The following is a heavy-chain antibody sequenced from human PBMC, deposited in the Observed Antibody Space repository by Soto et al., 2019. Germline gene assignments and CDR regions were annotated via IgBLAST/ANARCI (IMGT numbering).Heavy chain of an antibody. D-gene: IGHD2-2*01. CDR2: IYYSGST. CDR3: ARIRPYCSSTSCYPYYFDY. J-gene: IGHJ4*02. V-gene: IGHV4-30-4*01. CDR1: GGSISSGDYY. Sequence: QVQLQESGPGLVKPSQTLSLTCTVSGGSISSGDYYWSWIRQPPGKGLEWIGYIYYSGSTYYNPSLKSRVTISVDTSKSQFSLKLSSVTAADTAVYYCARIRPYCSSTSCYPYYFDYWGQGTLVTVSS.